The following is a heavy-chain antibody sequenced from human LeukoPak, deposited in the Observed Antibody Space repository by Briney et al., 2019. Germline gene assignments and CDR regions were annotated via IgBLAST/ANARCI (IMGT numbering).Heavy chain of an antibody. J-gene: IGHJ4*02. D-gene: IGHD5-18*01. CDR1: GDSISSSNCY. CDR3: ARGYSYGFDY. CDR2: IYFSGGT. Sequence: SETLSLTCTVSGDSISSSNCYWGWIRPPPGKGLEWIGSIYFSGGTYYNASLKSRVTISVDTSKNQFSLKLSSVTAADTAVYYCARGYSYGFDYWGQGTLVTVSS. V-gene: IGHV4-39*07.